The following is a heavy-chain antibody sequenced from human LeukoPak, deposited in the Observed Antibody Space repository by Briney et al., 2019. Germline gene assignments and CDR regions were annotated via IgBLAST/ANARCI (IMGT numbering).Heavy chain of an antibody. D-gene: IGHD1-14*01. J-gene: IGHJ1*01. V-gene: IGHV4-4*07. CDR1: GGSMRNSY. CDR2: LFTTGST. CDR3: ARDGVPLTNLAARPFHP. Sequence: SETLSLTCTVSGGSMRNSYWSWIRQPAGKGLEWVGRLFTTGSTNYNPSLKSRVTMSIDTSKNQFSLKMTSVTAADTAVYYCARDGVPLTNLAARPFHPWGQGTLVIVSS.